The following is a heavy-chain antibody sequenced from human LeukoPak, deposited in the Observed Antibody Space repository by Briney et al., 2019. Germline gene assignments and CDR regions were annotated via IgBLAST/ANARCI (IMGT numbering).Heavy chain of an antibody. CDR3: ARVILSRMVTPIYYFDY. Sequence: SVKVSCKASGGTFSSYAISWVRQASGQGLEWMGGIIVIFGSANYAQKFQGRVTITRNTSISTAYMELSSLRSEDTAVYYCARVILSRMVTPIYYFDYWGQGTLVTVSS. CDR2: IIVIFGSA. V-gene: IGHV1-69*05. J-gene: IGHJ4*02. CDR1: GGTFSSYA. D-gene: IGHD4-23*01.